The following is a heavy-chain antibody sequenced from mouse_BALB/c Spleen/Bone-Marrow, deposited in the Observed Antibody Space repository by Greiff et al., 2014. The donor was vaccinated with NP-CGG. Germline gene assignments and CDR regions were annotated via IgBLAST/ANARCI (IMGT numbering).Heavy chain of an antibody. V-gene: IGHV1S137*01. CDR2: ISGYYGDA. CDR3: ARSGKVRNAMDY. D-gene: IGHD2-14*01. Sequence: QVQLKQSGAELVRPGVSVKISCKGSGYTFTDYAIHWVKQSHAKSLEWIGLISGYYGDAIYNQKFKGKATMTVDKSSSTAYMDIARLTSEDSAIYYCARSGKVRNAMDYWGQGTSVTVSS. CDR1: GYTFTDYA. J-gene: IGHJ4*01.